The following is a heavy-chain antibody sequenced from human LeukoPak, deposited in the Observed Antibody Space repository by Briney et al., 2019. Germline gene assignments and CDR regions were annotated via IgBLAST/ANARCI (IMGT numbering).Heavy chain of an antibody. J-gene: IGHJ4*02. V-gene: IGHV3-15*01. Sequence: GGSLRLSCAASGFTFSNAWVSWVRQAPGKGLEWVGRIKSKTGGGTTDYAAPVKGRFTISRDDSKNTLYLQMNSLKTEDTAVYYCTTDVDYYGSGSYLSVDYWGQGTLVTVSS. CDR3: TTDVDYYGSGSYLSVDY. CDR1: GFTFSNAW. D-gene: IGHD3-10*01. CDR2: IKSKTGGGTT.